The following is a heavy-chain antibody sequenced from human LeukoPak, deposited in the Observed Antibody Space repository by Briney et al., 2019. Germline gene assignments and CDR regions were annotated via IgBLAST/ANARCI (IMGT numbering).Heavy chain of an antibody. CDR1: GGSFSGYY. V-gene: IGHV4-34*01. CDR3: ANYGFGESDYYYYGMDV. CDR2: INHSGST. Sequence: PSETLSLTCAVYGGSFSGYYWSWIRQPPGKGLEWIGEINHSGSTNYNPSLKSRVTISVDTSKNQFSLKLSSVTAADTAVYYCANYGFGESDYYYYGMDVWGKGTTVTVSS. J-gene: IGHJ6*04. D-gene: IGHD3-10*01.